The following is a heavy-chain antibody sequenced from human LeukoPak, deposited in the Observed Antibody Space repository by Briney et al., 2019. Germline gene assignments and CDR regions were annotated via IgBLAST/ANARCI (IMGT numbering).Heavy chain of an antibody. J-gene: IGHJ4*02. Sequence: ASVKVSCKASGYTFTGYYMHWVRQASGQGLEWMGWINPNSGGTNYAQKFQGRVTMTRDTSISTAYMELSSLRSEDTAVYYCASRVPDSSGYYSFDYWGQGTLVTVSS. D-gene: IGHD3-22*01. CDR1: GYTFTGYY. CDR3: ASRVPDSSGYYSFDY. V-gene: IGHV1-2*02. CDR2: INPNSGGT.